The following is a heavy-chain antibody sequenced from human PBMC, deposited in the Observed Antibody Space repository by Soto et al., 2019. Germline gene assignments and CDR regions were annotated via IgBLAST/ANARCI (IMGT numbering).Heavy chain of an antibody. V-gene: IGHV4-30-2*01. CDR1: GESFSGYI. J-gene: IGHJ4*02. D-gene: IGHD3-10*01. Sequence: SETLSLTCAVYGESFSGYIWTWIRQPPGKGLEWIGYIYHSGSTYYNPSLKSRVTISVDRSKNQFSLKLSSVTAADTAVYYCARENNVLPGGYFDYWGQGXLVTVLL. CDR2: IYHSGST. CDR3: ARENNVLPGGYFDY.